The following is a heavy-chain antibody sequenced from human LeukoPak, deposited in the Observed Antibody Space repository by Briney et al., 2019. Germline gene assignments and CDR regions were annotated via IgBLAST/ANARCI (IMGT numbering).Heavy chain of an antibody. J-gene: IGHJ4*02. V-gene: IGHV3-33*01. CDR2: IWYDGSNK. Sequence: GGSLRLSCAASGFTFSSYGMHWVRQAPGKGLEWVAVIWYDGSNKYYADSVKGRFTISRDNAKNSLYLQMNSLRAEDTAVYYCARDGLGDGYNDYWGQGTLVTVSS. CDR1: GFTFSSYG. CDR3: ARDGLGDGYNDY. D-gene: IGHD5-24*01.